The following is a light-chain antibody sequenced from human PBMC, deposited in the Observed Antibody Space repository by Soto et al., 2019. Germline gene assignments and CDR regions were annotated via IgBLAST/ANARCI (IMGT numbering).Light chain of an antibody. CDR3: GTWDISHSAKV. Sequence: QSVLTQPPSVSAAPGQTVTISCSGSSSNIRNNYVSWYQQLPGTAPKLLIYDNNKRPSGIPDRFSGSKSGTSATLGVTGLQTGDEADYYCGTWDISHSAKVFGGGTQLTVL. CDR2: DNN. J-gene: IGLJ2*01. V-gene: IGLV1-51*01. CDR1: SSNIRNNY.